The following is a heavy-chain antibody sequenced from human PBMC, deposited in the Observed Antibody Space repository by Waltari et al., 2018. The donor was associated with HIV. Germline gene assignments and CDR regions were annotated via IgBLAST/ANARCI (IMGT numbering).Heavy chain of an antibody. CDR1: GSIFNTCG. CDR2: IWYDGGNE. V-gene: IGHV3-33*01. CDR3: ARDWTITATTRVDF. J-gene: IGHJ4*03. Sequence: QVQLAESGGRVVQPGRSLRLPCVASGSIFNTCGLHWVRQKPGKGLEWVAAIWYDGGNEYYADSVKGRFTISRDNSKNTLYLQMNSLRAEDTAVYYCARDWTITATTRVDFWGPGTLVTVSS. D-gene: IGHD1-20*01.